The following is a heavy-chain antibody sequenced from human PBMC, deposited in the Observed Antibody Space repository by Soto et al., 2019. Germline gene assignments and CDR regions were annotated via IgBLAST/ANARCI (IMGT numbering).Heavy chain of an antibody. V-gene: IGHV4-39*01. CDR2: IYYSGST. Sequence: PSETLSLTCTVSGGSISSSSYYWGWIRQPPGKGLEWIGSIYYSGSTYYNPSLKSRVTISVDTSKNQFSLKLSSVTAADTAVYYCASPRDILTAYNWFDPWGQGTLVTVSS. D-gene: IGHD3-9*01. CDR3: ASPRDILTAYNWFDP. J-gene: IGHJ5*02. CDR1: GGSISSSSYY.